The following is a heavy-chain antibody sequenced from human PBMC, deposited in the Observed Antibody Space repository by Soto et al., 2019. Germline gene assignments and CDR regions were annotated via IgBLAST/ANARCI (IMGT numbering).Heavy chain of an antibody. Sequence: QVQLVQSGAEVKKPGASVKVSCKASGYTFTGYYMHWVRQAPGQGLEWMGWINPNSGGTNYAQKFQGWVTMTRDTSISTAYIELSRLRSDDTAVYYCATHYSNPYYYYGMDVWGQGTTVTVSS. CDR3: ATHYSNPYYYYGMDV. CDR2: INPNSGGT. CDR1: GYTFTGYY. V-gene: IGHV1-2*04. J-gene: IGHJ6*02. D-gene: IGHD4-4*01.